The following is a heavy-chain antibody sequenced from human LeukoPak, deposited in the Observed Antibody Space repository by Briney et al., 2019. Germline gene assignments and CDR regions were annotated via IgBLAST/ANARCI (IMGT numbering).Heavy chain of an antibody. CDR2: IDWDDAK. D-gene: IGHD4-17*01. V-gene: IGHV2-70*01. J-gene: IGHJ4*02. CDR1: GFSLSTSGMC. Sequence: SGPTLVNPTQTLTLTCTFSGFSLSTSGMCMSWIRQPPGKALEWLALIDWDDAKYYSTSLRTRLTISKDTSNNQVVLTMTNMDPVDTATYYCARMLYGDSVNYFDYWGQGTLVTVSS. CDR3: ARMLYGDSVNYFDY.